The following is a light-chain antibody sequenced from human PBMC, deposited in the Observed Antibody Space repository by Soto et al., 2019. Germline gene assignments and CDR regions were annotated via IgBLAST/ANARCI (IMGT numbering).Light chain of an antibody. CDR3: QQYNDWPRT. V-gene: IGKV3-15*01. CDR1: QSFSSN. J-gene: IGKJ5*01. CDR2: GAS. Sequence: EIVMTRSPATLSVSPGERVTLSCSASQSFSSNLAWYQHKPGQAPRLLIYGASTTATDVPPRFSGSGSGKEFTPTISNLQSEDFAVYYCQQYNDWPRTFGQGTRLEIK.